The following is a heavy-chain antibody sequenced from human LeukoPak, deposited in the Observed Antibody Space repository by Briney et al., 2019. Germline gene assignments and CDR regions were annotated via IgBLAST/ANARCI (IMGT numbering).Heavy chain of an antibody. V-gene: IGHV1-69*13. Sequence: ASVKVSCKASGGTFSSYAISWVRQAPGQGLEWMGGFIPIFGTANYAQKFQGRVTITADESTSTAYMELSSLRSEDTAVYYCARDGGSSWSRLGFRPNYYYYGMDVWGQGTTVTVSS. J-gene: IGHJ6*02. CDR3: ARDGGSSWSRLGFRPNYYYYGMDV. CDR2: FIPIFGTA. D-gene: IGHD6-13*01. CDR1: GGTFSSYA.